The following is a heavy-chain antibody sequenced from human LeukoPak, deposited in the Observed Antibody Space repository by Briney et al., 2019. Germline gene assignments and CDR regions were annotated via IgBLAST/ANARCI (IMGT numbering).Heavy chain of an antibody. J-gene: IGHJ4*02. V-gene: IGHV3-33*05. Sequence: HPGGSLRLSCAASGFTFSSHDMHWVRQAPGKGLEWVAIISYDGGKKDYADSVKGRFTISRDNSKISLDLQMNSLRAEDTAVYYCARDTLGEGEDANYAVYYFDYWGQGTPVTVSS. D-gene: IGHD4/OR15-4a*01. CDR1: GFTFSSHD. CDR3: ARDTLGEGEDANYAVYYFDY. CDR2: ISYDGGKK.